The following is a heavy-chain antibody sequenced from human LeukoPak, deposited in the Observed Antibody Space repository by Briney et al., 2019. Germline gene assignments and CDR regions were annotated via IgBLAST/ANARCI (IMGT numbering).Heavy chain of an antibody. CDR3: AKSPDVVIERIGTTCDR. Sequence: GGSLRLSCAASGFAFNNFAMSWVRQTQGKGLEWVATISASGGGTYYPESVRGRFTISRDNSQRSLYLQLNNLRAEDTAMYFCAKSPDVVIERIGTTCDRWGQGTPVTVS. D-gene: IGHD3-16*02. CDR2: ISASGGGT. V-gene: IGHV3-23*01. J-gene: IGHJ5*02. CDR1: GFAFNNFA.